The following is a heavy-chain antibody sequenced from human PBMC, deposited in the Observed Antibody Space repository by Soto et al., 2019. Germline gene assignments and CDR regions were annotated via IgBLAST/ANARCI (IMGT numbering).Heavy chain of an antibody. D-gene: IGHD5-18*01. V-gene: IGHV1-18*01. CDR2: ISAYNGNT. J-gene: IGHJ4*02. CDR3: ARDVGYGLIDY. Sequence: QVQLVQSGAEVKKPGASVKVSCKASGYTFTSYSISWVRQAPGQGLEWMGWISAYNGNTYHARKLQGRVTMTPDTSTSTAYRELRSLRSDDTAVYYCARDVGYGLIDYWGQGTLVTVSS. CDR1: GYTFTSYS.